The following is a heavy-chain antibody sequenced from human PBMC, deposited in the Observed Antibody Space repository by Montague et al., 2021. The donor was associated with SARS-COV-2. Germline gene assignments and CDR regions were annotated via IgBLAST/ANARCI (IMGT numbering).Heavy chain of an antibody. CDR1: GFSLITSAVG. Sequence: PALGKPTQTLKLTCTFSGFSLITSAVGVAWIRQPPGKALEWLTLIYWGDDKRFSPSLKSRLTITKDTFKDQVVLRMTNMDPVDTATYYCVQYASGSYAFHYWGQGTLVTVSS. CDR2: IYWGDDK. V-gene: IGHV2-5*02. J-gene: IGHJ4*02. D-gene: IGHD3-10*01. CDR3: VQYASGSYAFHY.